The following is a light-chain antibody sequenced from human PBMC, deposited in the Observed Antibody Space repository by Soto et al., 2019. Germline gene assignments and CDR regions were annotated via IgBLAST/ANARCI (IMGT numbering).Light chain of an antibody. J-gene: IGKJ1*01. V-gene: IGKV3-20*01. CDR1: QSVSSSY. CDR3: QQYGSSPWT. Sequence: EIVLTQSPGTLSLSPGERATLSCRATQSVSSSYLAWYQQKPGQAPRLLIYGASSRGTGIPARFSGSGSGIDFTLTSSRLEPEDFAVYYGQQYGSSPWTFGQGTKVEIK. CDR2: GAS.